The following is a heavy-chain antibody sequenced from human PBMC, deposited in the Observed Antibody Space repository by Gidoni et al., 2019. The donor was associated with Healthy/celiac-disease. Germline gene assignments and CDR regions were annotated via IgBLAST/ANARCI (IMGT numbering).Heavy chain of an antibody. CDR2: IYLDDDK. CDR3: AHRAWGQWLVLFDY. V-gene: IGHV2-5*02. J-gene: IGHJ4*02. D-gene: IGHD6-19*01. Sequence: QITLKESGPTLVKPTQTLTLTCTFSGFSLSTSGVGVGWIRQPPGKALEWLAPIYLDDDKRYSPSLKSRLTITKDTSKNQVVLTMTNMDPVDTATYYCAHRAWGQWLVLFDYWGQGTLVTVSS. CDR1: GFSLSTSGVG.